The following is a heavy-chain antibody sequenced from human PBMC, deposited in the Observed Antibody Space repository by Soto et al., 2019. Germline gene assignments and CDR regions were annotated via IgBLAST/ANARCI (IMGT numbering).Heavy chain of an antibody. V-gene: IGHV3-48*03. D-gene: IGHD2-2*01. Sequence: GGSLRLSCAASGFTFSSYAMSWVRQAPGKGLEWVSYISSSGSTIYYADSVKGRFTISRDNAKNSLYLQMNSLRAEDTAVYYCARVQVYCSSTSCLGYGMDVWGQGTTVTVSS. CDR3: ARVQVYCSSTSCLGYGMDV. CDR2: ISSSGSTI. CDR1: GFTFSSYA. J-gene: IGHJ6*02.